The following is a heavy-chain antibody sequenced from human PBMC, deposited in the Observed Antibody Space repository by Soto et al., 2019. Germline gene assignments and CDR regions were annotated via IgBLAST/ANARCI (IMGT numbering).Heavy chain of an antibody. V-gene: IGHV1-18*01. CDR3: VKDRDSNSWPSRDV. J-gene: IGHJ6*02. CDR1: GYTFTRNG. D-gene: IGHD3-22*01. Sequence: QVHLVQSGAEVKKPGASVNVSCKTSGYTFTRNGISWVRQAPGQGLEWMGWISPNSGNTKYAQKLHGSVIMTTDPSTSTAYMELRSLRSDDTAVYYCVKDRDSNSWPSRDVWGPGTTVTVSS. CDR2: ISPNSGNT.